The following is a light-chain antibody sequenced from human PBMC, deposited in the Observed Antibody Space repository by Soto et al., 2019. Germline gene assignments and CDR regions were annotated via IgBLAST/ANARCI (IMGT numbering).Light chain of an antibody. CDR3: CSFAGGNSFVL. CDR2: EDT. J-gene: IGLJ2*01. V-gene: IGLV2-23*02. CDR1: SSDVGTYNP. Sequence: QSALTQPASVSGSPGQPIAIFCTGTSSDVGTYNPVSWYQHHPGKAPKLMIYEDTKRPSEVSNRFSGSKSGNTASLTISGLQAEDEADYYCCSFAGGNSFVLFGGGTKLTVL.